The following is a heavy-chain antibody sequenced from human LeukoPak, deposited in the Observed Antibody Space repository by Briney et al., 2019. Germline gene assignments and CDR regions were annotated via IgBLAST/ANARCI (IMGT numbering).Heavy chain of an antibody. CDR3: AIAAAATFGAFDI. CDR1: GFTFRSYA. D-gene: IGHD6-13*01. Sequence: PGGSLRLSCADSGFTFRSYAMSWVRQAPGKGLEWVSAISGSGGSTYYADSVKGRFTISRDNSKNTLYLQMNSLRAEDTAVYYCAIAAAATFGAFDIWGQGTMVTVSS. CDR2: ISGSGGST. V-gene: IGHV3-23*01. J-gene: IGHJ3*02.